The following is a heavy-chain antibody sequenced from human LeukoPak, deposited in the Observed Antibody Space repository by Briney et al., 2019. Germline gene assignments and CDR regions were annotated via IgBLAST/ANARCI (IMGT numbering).Heavy chain of an antibody. V-gene: IGHV4-59*01. J-gene: IGHJ4*02. CDR1: SGSISSYY. CDR3: AGTPPGGYSSGWYDY. Sequence: SETPSLTCTVSSGSISSYYWSWIRQPPGKGLEWIGYIYYSGSTNYNPSLKSRVTISVDTSKNQFSLKLSSVTAADTAVYYCAGTPPGGYSSGWYDYWGQGTLVTVSS. CDR2: IYYSGST. D-gene: IGHD6-19*01.